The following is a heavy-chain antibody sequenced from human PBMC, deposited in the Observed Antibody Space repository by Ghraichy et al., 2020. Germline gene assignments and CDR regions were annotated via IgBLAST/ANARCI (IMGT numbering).Heavy chain of an antibody. J-gene: IGHJ4*02. D-gene: IGHD6-13*01. CDR2: IYYSGST. CDR1: GGSISSYY. Sequence: ESLNISCTVSGGSISSYYWSWIRQPPGKGLEWIGYIYYSGSTNYNPSLKSRVTISVDTSKNQFSLKLSSVTAADTAVYYCARGSYSSSAYFDYWGQGTLVTVSS. CDR3: ARGSYSSSAYFDY. V-gene: IGHV4-59*01.